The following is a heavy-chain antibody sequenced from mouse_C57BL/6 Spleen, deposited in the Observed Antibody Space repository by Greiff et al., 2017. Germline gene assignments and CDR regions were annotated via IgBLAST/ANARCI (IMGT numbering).Heavy chain of an antibody. CDR1: GFTFSDYG. D-gene: IGHD2-4*01. V-gene: IGHV5-17*01. Sequence: EVQRVESGGGLVKPGGSLKLSCAASGFTFSDYGMHWVRQAPEKGLEWVAYISSGSSTIYYADTVKGRFTISRDNAENTLFLQMTSLRSEDTAMYGCARDYDLGYFDVWGTGTTVTVSS. CDR3: ARDYDLGYFDV. J-gene: IGHJ1*03. CDR2: ISSGSSTI.